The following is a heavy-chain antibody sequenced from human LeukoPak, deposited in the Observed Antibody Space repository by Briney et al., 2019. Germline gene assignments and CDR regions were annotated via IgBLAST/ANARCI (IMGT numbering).Heavy chain of an antibody. CDR1: GGSISSGGYS. CDR3: ARRLRLGELSP. D-gene: IGHD3-16*02. V-gene: IGHV4-30-2*01. CDR2: IYHSGST. J-gene: IGHJ5*02. Sequence: PSGTLSLTCAVSGGSISSGGYSWSWIRQPPGKGLEWIGYIYHSGSTYYNPSLKSRVTISVDRSKNQFSLKLSSVTAADTAVYCCARRLRLGELSPWGQGTLVTVSS.